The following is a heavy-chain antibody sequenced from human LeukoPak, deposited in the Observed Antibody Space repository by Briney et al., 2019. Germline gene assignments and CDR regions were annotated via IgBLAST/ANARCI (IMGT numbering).Heavy chain of an antibody. CDR3: ARGQAAGLNWFDP. D-gene: IGHD6-13*01. V-gene: IGHV3-48*04. Sequence: GGSLRLSCAGSGFAFSLYNIHWVRQAPGKGLEWVSYITSNSDTTYYADFVKGRFTISRDNAKNTLYVQMNSLRAEDTAVYYCARGQAAGLNWFDPWGQGTLITVSS. J-gene: IGHJ5*02. CDR2: ITSNSDTT. CDR1: GFAFSLYN.